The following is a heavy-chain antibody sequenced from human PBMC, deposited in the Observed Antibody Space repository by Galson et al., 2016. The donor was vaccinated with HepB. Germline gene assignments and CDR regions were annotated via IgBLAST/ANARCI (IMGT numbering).Heavy chain of an antibody. CDR1: GLSFSYVW. CDR3: RVVVTPQGVDY. CDR2: IKSKTDGGTI. V-gene: IGHV3-15*01. D-gene: IGHD2-21*02. Sequence: SLRLSCAASGLSFSYVWMSWVRQAPGKGLEWVGRIKSKTDGGTIDYAAPVKGRFSISRDDSKMTVFLQMNRLKTEDTAVYYCRVVVTPQGVDYWGQGTLVTVSS. J-gene: IGHJ4*02.